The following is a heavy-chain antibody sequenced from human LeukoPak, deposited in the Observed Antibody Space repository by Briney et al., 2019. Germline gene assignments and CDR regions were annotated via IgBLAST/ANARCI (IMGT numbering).Heavy chain of an antibody. CDR3: ARKDKGPAFFDY. CDR1: GGSISSGSYY. D-gene: IGHD2-15*01. CDR2: IYTSGST. V-gene: IGHV4-61*02. Sequence: SETLSLTCTVSGGSISSGSYYWSWIRQPAGKGLEWIGRIYTSGSTNYNPSLKSRVTISVDTSKNQFSLKLSSVTAADTAVYYCARKDKGPAFFDYWGQGTLVTVSS. J-gene: IGHJ4*02.